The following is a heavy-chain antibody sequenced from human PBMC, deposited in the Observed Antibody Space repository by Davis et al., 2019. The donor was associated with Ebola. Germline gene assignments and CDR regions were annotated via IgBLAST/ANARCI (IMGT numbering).Heavy chain of an antibody. J-gene: IGHJ5*02. V-gene: IGHV3-48*03. Sequence: GESLKISCAASGLTFSNYEINWVRQAPGKGLEWVSYISGTDTGYYADSVKGRFTISRDNARNSLYLQMNNLSAEDTAVYYCATALGWGFGPWGQGTLVSVSS. CDR3: ATALGWGFGP. CDR1: GLTFSNYE. D-gene: IGHD1-26*01. CDR2: ISGTDTG.